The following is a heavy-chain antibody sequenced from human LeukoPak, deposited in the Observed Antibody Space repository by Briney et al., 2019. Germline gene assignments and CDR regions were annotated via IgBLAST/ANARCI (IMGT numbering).Heavy chain of an antibody. J-gene: IGHJ6*03. CDR2: INWNGAAT. D-gene: IGHD3-16*01. CDR3: TRGGFGAHYYYYMDV. V-gene: IGHV3-20*04. CDR1: GFNLDDFA. Sequence: GGSLRLSCAASGFNLDDFALTWVRQSPGKGLEGVSGINWNGAATGYAESVKGRFTISRDNAKNSLFLQMNSLRAEASALYYCTRGGFGAHYYYYMDVWGKGTTVIVS.